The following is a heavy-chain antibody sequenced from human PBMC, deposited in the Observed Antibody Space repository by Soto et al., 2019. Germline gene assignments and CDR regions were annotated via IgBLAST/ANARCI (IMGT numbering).Heavy chain of an antibody. D-gene: IGHD3-3*01. V-gene: IGHV3-72*01. CDR3: ARSGSDYFDY. Sequence: EVQLVESGGGLVQPGGSLRLSCAASGFTFSNYYMDWVRQAPGKGLEWVGRSRNKASSYTTEYAAPVKGRFTISRDDSKNSLYLQMNSLKTEDTAVYYCARSGSDYFDYWGQGTLVTVSS. CDR2: SRNKASSYTT. CDR1: GFTFSNYY. J-gene: IGHJ4*02.